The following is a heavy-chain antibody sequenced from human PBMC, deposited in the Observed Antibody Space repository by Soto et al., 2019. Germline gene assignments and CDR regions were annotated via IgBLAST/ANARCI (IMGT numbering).Heavy chain of an antibody. V-gene: IGHV1-18*01. D-gene: IGHD6-13*01. CDR2: ISAYNGNT. Sequence: QVQLVQSGAEVKKPGASVKVSCKASGYTFTSYGISWVRQAPGQGLEWMGGISAYNGNTNYAQMLQGRVTMTTDGSTSTGYMERMSLRSYDTAVYYCSWDWAAAGRFDYWGQGTLVTVSS. CDR3: SWDWAAAGRFDY. J-gene: IGHJ4*02. CDR1: GYTFTSYG.